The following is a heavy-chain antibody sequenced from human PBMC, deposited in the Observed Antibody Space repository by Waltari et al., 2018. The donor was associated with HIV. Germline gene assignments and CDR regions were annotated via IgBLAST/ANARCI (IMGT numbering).Heavy chain of an antibody. CDR3: ATCNIGSGWYLKSPIRI. D-gene: IGHD6-19*01. V-gene: IGHV3-23*01. J-gene: IGHJ4*02. CDR1: GPNFATSG. Sequence: VQMLASGGDLVQPGGSLRLSCAVSGPNFATSGLGWFSQAPGKGLEWMSAITSSGGRTYYAESVKGRFIISRDNSKKTVTLQLKNLRLGDTAMYYCATCNIGSGWYLKSPIRIWGQGTLVTVS. CDR2: ITSSGGRT.